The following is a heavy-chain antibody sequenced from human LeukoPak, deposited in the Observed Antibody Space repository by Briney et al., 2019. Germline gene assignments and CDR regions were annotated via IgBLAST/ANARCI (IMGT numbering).Heavy chain of an antibody. J-gene: IGHJ4*02. D-gene: IGHD2-8*02. V-gene: IGHV1-2*02. CDR3: ARLVSY. CDR2: IDPNSGAT. CDR1: GYTFTGYY. Sequence: ASVKVSCKASGYTFTGYYLYWVRQAPGQGLEWMGWIDPNSGATNYAQKFQGRVTMTRDTSISPAHIERARLTCDDPAVYFCARLVSYWGQGTMVTVSS.